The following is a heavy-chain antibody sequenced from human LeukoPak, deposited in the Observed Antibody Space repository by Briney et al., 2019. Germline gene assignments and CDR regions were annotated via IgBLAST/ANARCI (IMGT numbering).Heavy chain of an antibody. CDR1: GFTFSSYE. J-gene: IGHJ6*03. Sequence: PGGSLRLSCAASGFTFSSYEMNWVRQAPGKGLEWVSYISSSGSTIYYADSVKGRFTISRDNSKNTLYLQMGSLRAEDMAVYYCARSGYGDPTRRYYYYYYMDVWGKGTTVTVSS. D-gene: IGHD4-17*01. V-gene: IGHV3-48*03. CDR2: ISSSGSTI. CDR3: ARSGYGDPTRRYYYYYYMDV.